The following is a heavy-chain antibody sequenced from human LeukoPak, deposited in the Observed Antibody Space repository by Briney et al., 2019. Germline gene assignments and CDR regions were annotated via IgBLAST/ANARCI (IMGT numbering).Heavy chain of an antibody. CDR1: GFTFSSYS. CDR2: ISSSSSYI. J-gene: IGHJ4*02. D-gene: IGHD5-18*01. Sequence: GGXLRLSCAASGFTFSSYSMNWVRQAPGKGLEGVSSISSSSSYIYYADSVKGRFTISRHNANNSLYLQMNSLRAEDTAVYYCARDESYSYGHDYWGQGTLVTVSS. CDR3: ARDESYSYGHDY. V-gene: IGHV3-21*01.